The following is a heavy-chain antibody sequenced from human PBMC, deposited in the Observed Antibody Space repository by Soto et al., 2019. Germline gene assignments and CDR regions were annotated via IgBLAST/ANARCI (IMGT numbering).Heavy chain of an antibody. Sequence: SEALSLTCTVSGCSISSSSYCWGLIRQPPGKGLEWIGTICYSGSSYCNPSLKSRVTISVDTSKNQFSLKLRSVIAADTTIYYWARHEGTKQVELNLGGTTLRGR. CDR1: GCSISSSSYC. J-gene: IGHJ2*01. CDR2: ICYSGSS. D-gene: IGHD1-7*01. V-gene: IGHV4-39*01. CDR3: ARHEGTKQVELNLGGTTL.